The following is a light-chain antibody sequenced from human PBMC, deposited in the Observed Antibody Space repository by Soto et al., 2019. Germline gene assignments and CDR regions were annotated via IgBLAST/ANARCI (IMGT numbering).Light chain of an antibody. Sequence: ETLMTQSPATLSLSPGESASLSCRASQSVRSNLAWYQQKTGQPPRILIYDISTRATGIPTRLSGSGSGTELNLTISRLEPEDFAVYYCQKYGSSPRTFGQGTKVDIK. CDR1: QSVRSN. CDR2: DIS. V-gene: IGKV3D-15*01. CDR3: QKYGSSPRT. J-gene: IGKJ1*01.